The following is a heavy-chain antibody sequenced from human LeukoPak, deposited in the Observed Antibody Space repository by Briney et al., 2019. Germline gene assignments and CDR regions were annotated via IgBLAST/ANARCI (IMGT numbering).Heavy chain of an antibody. Sequence: SETLSLTCAVYGGSFSGYYWSWIRQPPGKGLEWIGEINHSGSTNYNPSLKSRVTISVDTSMNQFSLKLSFVTAADTAVYYCARVGGYCSGGSCYWFDPWGQGTLVTVSS. D-gene: IGHD2-15*01. J-gene: IGHJ5*02. CDR3: ARVGGYCSGGSCYWFDP. V-gene: IGHV4-34*01. CDR1: GGSFSGYY. CDR2: INHSGST.